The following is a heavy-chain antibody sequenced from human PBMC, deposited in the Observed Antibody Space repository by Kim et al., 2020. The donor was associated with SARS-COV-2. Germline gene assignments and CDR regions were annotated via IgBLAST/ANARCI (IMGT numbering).Heavy chain of an antibody. Sequence: ASVKVSCKTSGYTFTRDSIHWVRQAPGQGLEWIGAIDCGDGYTKYSEKFQGRVTFTRDTSASTAYMELSGLRSEDSAVFYCLGGYYFDYWGQGTPVTVSS. J-gene: IGHJ4*02. D-gene: IGHD2-15*01. CDR3: LGGYYFDY. CDR2: IDCGDGYT. V-gene: IGHV1-3*01. CDR1: GYTFTRDS.